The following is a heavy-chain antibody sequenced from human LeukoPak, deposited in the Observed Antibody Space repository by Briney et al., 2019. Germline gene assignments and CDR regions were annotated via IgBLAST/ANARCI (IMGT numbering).Heavy chain of an antibody. CDR3: AKESLAQWELLRPSSYFDY. D-gene: IGHD1-26*01. J-gene: IGHJ4*02. Sequence: GGSLRLSCAASGFTLSDYYMSWIRQAPGKGLEWVSYISSSGSTIYYADSVKGRFTISRDNAKNSLYLQMNSLRAEDTAVYYCAKESLAQWELLRPSSYFDYWGQGTLVTVSS. V-gene: IGHV3-11*01. CDR1: GFTLSDYY. CDR2: ISSSGSTI.